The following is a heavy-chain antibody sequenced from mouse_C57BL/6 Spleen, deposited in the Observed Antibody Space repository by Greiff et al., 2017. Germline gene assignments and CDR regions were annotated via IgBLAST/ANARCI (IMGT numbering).Heavy chain of an antibody. V-gene: IGHV1-39*01. Sequence: VQLQQSGPELVKPGASVTISCKASGYSFTDYNMNWVKQCNGKSLEWIGVINPNYGTTSYNQKFKGKATLTVDQSSSTAYMQLNSLTSEDSAVYYCAYSNDGYYCALDEWGQGTSVTVSS. CDR3: AYSNDGYYCALDE. J-gene: IGHJ4*01. D-gene: IGHD2-12*01. CDR2: INPNYGTT. CDR1: GYSFTDYN.